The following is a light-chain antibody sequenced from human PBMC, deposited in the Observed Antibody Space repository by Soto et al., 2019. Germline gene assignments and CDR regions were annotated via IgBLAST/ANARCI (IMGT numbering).Light chain of an antibody. CDR2: AAS. V-gene: IGKV3-20*01. Sequence: TVLTQSPGTLSLSPGERVTLSCRTSQSVSSTYLAWYQQKAGQAPRLLIYAASTRATGIPDRFTGSASGTDCTLTISSMETEDLAVSYGQLYGSSPMYTCGQGTKVEIE. J-gene: IGKJ2*01. CDR3: QLYGSSPMYT. CDR1: QSVSSTY.